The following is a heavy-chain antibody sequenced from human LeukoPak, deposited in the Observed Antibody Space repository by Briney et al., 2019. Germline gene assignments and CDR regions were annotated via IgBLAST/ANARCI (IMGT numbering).Heavy chain of an antibody. J-gene: IGHJ5*02. D-gene: IGHD3-3*01. CDR2: IYTSGGT. CDR1: GGSISSYY. Sequence: SETLSLTCTVSGGSISSYYWSWIRQPPGKGLEWIGYIYTSGGTNYNPSLKSRVTISVDTSKNQFSLKLSSVTAADTAVYYCASSPLTIFGVAVANWFDPWGQGTLVTVSS. CDR3: ASSPLTIFGVAVANWFDP. V-gene: IGHV4-4*09.